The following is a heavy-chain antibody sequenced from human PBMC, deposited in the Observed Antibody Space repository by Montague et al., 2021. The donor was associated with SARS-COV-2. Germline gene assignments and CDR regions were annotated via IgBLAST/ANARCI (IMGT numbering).Heavy chain of an antibody. CDR3: ATQYSSRWYPQYFQH. CDR2: INKDGSEK. J-gene: IGHJ1*01. CDR1: GFNFGNFG. V-gene: IGHV3-7*03. Sequence: SLRLSCAASGFNFGNFGMSWVRQAPGKGLEWVANINKDGSEKYHVESLKGRFTISRDNANSSVFLQMNSLRAEDTAVYYCATQYSSRWYPQYFQHWGQGTLVTVSS. D-gene: IGHD6-13*01.